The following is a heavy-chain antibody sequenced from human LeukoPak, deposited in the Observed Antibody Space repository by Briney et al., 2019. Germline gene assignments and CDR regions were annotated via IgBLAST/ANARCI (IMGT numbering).Heavy chain of an antibody. Sequence: PSETLSLTCTASGGSISSYDWSWIRQPAGKGLEWIGRIYTGGSTNYKPSLKSRVSMSVDTAKKQFSLKLSSVTAADTAVYYCARVSSSWYQDWYFDLWGRGTVDTVSS. D-gene: IGHD6-13*01. CDR2: IYTGGST. CDR1: GGSISSYD. J-gene: IGHJ2*01. CDR3: ARVSSSWYQDWYFDL. V-gene: IGHV4-4*07.